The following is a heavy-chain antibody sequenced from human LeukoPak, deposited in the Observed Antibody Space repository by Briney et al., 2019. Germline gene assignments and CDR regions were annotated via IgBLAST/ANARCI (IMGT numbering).Heavy chain of an antibody. D-gene: IGHD3-10*01. V-gene: IGHV3-48*02. CDR2: ISSSSSTM. CDR3: ARDPGHSSVGESKHNDY. J-gene: IGHJ4*02. Sequence: GGSLRLSCAASGFTFSRYSMNWVRQAPGKGLEWVSYISSSSSTMYYADSVKGRLTISRDNAKNSLYLQMNSLRDEDTAVYFCARDPGHSSVGESKHNDYWGQGTLVTVSS. CDR1: GFTFSRYS.